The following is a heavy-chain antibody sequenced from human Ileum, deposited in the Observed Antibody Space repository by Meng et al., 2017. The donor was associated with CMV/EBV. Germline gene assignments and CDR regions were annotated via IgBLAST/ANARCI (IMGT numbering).Heavy chain of an antibody. CDR3: VRGNYGFDY. Sequence: QVQLVESGGDLVKPGGSLRLACAASGFPFGAYYMTWVRQAPGKGLEWVSYITGSGDIIYYADSVKGRFTISRDNAKSSLYLEINSLRAEDTAVYYCVRGNYGFDYWGQGTLVTVSS. CDR1: GFPFGAYY. CDR2: ITGSGDII. D-gene: IGHD4-17*01. V-gene: IGHV3-11*01. J-gene: IGHJ4*02.